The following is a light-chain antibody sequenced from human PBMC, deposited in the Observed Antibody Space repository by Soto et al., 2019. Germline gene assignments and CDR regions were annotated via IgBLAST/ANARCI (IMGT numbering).Light chain of an antibody. CDR1: QSVSSN. V-gene: IGKV3-15*01. J-gene: IGKJ2*01. CDR2: GAS. CDR3: QQYNNWPPLYT. Sequence: EIVMTQSPATLSVSPGERATLSCRASQSVSSNLAWYQQKPGQAPRLLIYGASTRATGIPARFSGSGSGTEFTLTISSLQSEDFAVYYCQQYNNWPPLYTVGQGTKLGIQ.